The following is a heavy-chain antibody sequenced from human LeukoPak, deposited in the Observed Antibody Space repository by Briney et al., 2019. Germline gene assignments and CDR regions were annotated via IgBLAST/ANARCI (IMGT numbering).Heavy chain of an antibody. CDR1: GFTVSSNY. D-gene: IGHD1-26*01. V-gene: IGHV3-66*04. CDR3: ARLSGSYWVNY. CDR2: IYSGGST. J-gene: IGHJ4*02. Sequence: GGSLRLSCAASGFTVSSNYMSWVRQAPGKGLEWVSVIYSGGSTYYADSVKGRFTIFRDNSKNTLYLQLNSLRAEDTAVYYCARLSGSYWVNYWGQGTLVTVSS.